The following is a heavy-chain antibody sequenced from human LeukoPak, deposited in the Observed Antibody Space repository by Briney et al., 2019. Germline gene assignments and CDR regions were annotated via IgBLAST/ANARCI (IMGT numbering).Heavy chain of an antibody. CDR3: ARGRTKYYYVSSPEFDP. CDR2: ISAYNGNT. CDR1: GYTFTSYG. Sequence: GASVKVSCKASGYTFTSYGISWVRQAPGQGLEWMGWISAYNGNTNYAQKLQGRVTMTTDTSTSTAYMELRSLRSDDTAVYYCARGRTKYYYVSSPEFDPWGQGTLVTVSS. J-gene: IGHJ5*02. D-gene: IGHD3-10*02. V-gene: IGHV1-18*01.